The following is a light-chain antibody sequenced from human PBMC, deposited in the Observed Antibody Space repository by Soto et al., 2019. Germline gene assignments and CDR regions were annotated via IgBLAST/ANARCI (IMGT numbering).Light chain of an antibody. Sequence: DIQMTQSPSTLSASVGDRVTITCRASQDINRWLAWYQQKPGKAPKILIYNADTLESGVPSRFSGSGYGTEFILTISSLQPDDFATYYCQQFSLYWAFGQVTKV. CDR2: NAD. V-gene: IGKV1-5*01. J-gene: IGKJ1*01. CDR1: QDINRW. CDR3: QQFSLYWA.